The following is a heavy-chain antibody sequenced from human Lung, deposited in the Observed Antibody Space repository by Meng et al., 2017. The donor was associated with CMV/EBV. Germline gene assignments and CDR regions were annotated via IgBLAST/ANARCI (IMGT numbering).Heavy chain of an antibody. CDR3: ARVLVMMYVDHYNIMDV. Sequence: ASVKVSFKASVYTFSGYFMYWVRQAPGQGLAWMGWINPKSGGTNYAQRLQGRVTMTRDTSTGTAYMELTRLRSDDTAVYYCARVLVMMYVDHYNIMDVWGQGTTVTVSS. CDR1: VYTFSGYF. CDR2: INPKSGGT. D-gene: IGHD2-8*01. V-gene: IGHV1-2*02. J-gene: IGHJ6*02.